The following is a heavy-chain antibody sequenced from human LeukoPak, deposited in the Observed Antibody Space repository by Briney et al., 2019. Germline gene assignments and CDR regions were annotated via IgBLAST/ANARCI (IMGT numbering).Heavy chain of an antibody. CDR3: ARGSESSSWYEDWFDP. D-gene: IGHD6-13*01. CDR2: IYYSGST. Sequence: SETLSLTCTVSGGSISSYYWSWIRQPPGKGLEWIGYIYYSGSTNYNPSLKSRVTISVDTSKNQFSLKLSSVTAADTAVYYCARGSESSSWYEDWFDPWGQGTLATVSS. V-gene: IGHV4-59*01. CDR1: GGSISSYY. J-gene: IGHJ5*02.